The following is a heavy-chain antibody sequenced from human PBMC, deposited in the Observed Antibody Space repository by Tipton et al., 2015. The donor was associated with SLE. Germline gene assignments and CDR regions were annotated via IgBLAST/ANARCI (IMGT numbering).Heavy chain of an antibody. D-gene: IGHD6-13*01. CDR1: GSSITSDSNY. J-gene: IGHJ6*02. V-gene: IGHV4-61*09. CDR3: ARRRGSSNWYTRHGMDV. Sequence: TLSLTCSVSGSSITSDSNYWTWIRQPAGKGLVWIGHIYTSGTTYYNPSLKSRVTISMDKSKNQFSLNVTSVTAADTAVYYCARRRGSSNWYTRHGMDVWGQGTTVTVSS. CDR2: IYTSGTT.